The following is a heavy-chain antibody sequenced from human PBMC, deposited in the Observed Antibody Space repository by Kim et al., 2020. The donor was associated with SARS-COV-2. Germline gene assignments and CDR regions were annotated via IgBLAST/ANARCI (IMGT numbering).Heavy chain of an antibody. Sequence: SETLSLTCTVSGGSISSYYWSWIRQPPGKGLEWIGYIYYSGSTNYNPSLKSRVTISVDTSKNQFSLKLSSVTAADTAMYYCARGWLQPTRGVFDYWGQGTLVTVSS. J-gene: IGHJ4*02. CDR2: IYYSGST. CDR1: GGSISSYY. CDR3: ARGWLQPTRGVFDY. D-gene: IGHD5-12*01. V-gene: IGHV4-59*01.